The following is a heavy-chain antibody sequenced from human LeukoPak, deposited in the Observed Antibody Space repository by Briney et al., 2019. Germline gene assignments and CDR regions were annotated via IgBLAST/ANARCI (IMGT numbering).Heavy chain of an antibody. J-gene: IGHJ3*02. V-gene: IGHV4-38-2*02. CDR3: ARDELEHDDVFDI. D-gene: IGHD3-3*01. CDR2: IYHSGST. Sequence: PSGTLSLTCTVSGYSISSGYYWGWIRQPPGKGLEWIGSIYHSGSTYYNPSLKSRVTISVDTSKNQSSLKLSSVTAADTAVYYCARDELEHDDVFDIWGQGTMVTVSS. CDR1: GYSISSGYY.